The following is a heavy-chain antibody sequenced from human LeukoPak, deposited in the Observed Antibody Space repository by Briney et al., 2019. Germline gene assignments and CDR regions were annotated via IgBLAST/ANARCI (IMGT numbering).Heavy chain of an antibody. J-gene: IGHJ4*02. V-gene: IGHV1-69-2*01. CDR3: ATARIVGATNTFDY. CDR2: VDPEDGET. CDR1: GYTFTDYY. Sequence: ASVKISCKVSGYTFTDYYMHWVQQAPGKGLEWMRLVDPEDGETIYAEKFQGRVTITADTSTDTAYMELSSLRSEDTAVYYCATARIVGATNTFDYWGQGTLVTVSS. D-gene: IGHD1-26*01.